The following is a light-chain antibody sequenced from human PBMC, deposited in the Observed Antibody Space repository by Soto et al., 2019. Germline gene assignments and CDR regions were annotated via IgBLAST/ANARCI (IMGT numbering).Light chain of an antibody. CDR1: QSITSY. CDR3: QQRYSPPLT. CDR2: AVS. V-gene: IGKV1-39*01. J-gene: IGKJ3*01. Sequence: DIQMTQSPASLSASVGDRVTITCRASQSITSYLNWYQRKPGKAPNXLMYAVSSLQSGVPSRFSGSGSGTDLTITISGLKPEDSETDDCQQRYSPPLTFGPGTKVDNK.